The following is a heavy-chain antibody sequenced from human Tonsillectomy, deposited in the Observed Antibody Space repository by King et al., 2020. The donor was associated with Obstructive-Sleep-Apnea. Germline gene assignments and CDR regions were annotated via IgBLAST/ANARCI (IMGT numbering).Heavy chain of an antibody. Sequence: VQLVESGGGLVKPGGSLRLSCAASGFTFSSYSMNWVRQAPGKGLEWVSSISSSSSYIYYADSVKGRFTISRDNARNSLYLQLNSLRAEDTAVYYCAREEAYGILIGYEDAFDIWGQGTMVTVSS. CDR2: ISSSSSYI. J-gene: IGHJ3*02. V-gene: IGHV3-21*01. CDR1: GFTFSSYS. D-gene: IGHD3-9*01. CDR3: AREEAYGILIGYEDAFDI.